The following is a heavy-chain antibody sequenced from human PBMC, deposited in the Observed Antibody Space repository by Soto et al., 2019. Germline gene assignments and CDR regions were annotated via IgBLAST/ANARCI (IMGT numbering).Heavy chain of an antibody. CDR2: INAGNGNT. CDR1: GYTFTSYA. CDR3: ARGTTAIIFDYGMDV. V-gene: IGHV1-3*01. Sequence: ASVKVSCKASGYTFTSYAMHWVRQAPGQRLEWMGLINAGNGNTKYTQKFQGRVTITRDTSTSTVYMELSSLRSEDTAVYYCARGTTAIIFDYGMDVWGQGTTVTVSS. J-gene: IGHJ6*02. D-gene: IGHD2-2*02.